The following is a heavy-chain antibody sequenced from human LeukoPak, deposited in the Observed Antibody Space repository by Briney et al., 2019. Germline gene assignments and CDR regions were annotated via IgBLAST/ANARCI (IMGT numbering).Heavy chain of an antibody. CDR1: GFTFSGYG. V-gene: IGHV3-30*03. J-gene: IGHJ4*02. CDR2: ISYDGSNK. CDR3: VRGLTGPADY. Sequence: GKSLRLSCAASGFTFSGYGMHWVRQAPGKGLEWVAVISYDGSNKYYADSVKGRFTISRDNSKNTLYLQMNSLRAEDTAVYYCVRGLTGPADYWGQGTLVTVSS. D-gene: IGHD3-9*01.